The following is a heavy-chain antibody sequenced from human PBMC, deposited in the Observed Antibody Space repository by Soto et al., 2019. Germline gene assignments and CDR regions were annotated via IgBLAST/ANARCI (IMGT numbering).Heavy chain of an antibody. V-gene: IGHV5-10-1*01. J-gene: IGHJ6*02. CDR1: GYSFTSYW. CDR2: IEPTVSYT. CDR3: ERHPATSITIFGVVMKDYYYYCMDV. D-gene: IGHD3-3*01. Sequence: GESLKISCKGSGYSFTSYWISWVRQMPGKGLEGRGRIEPTVSYTTDSPSFRAHGTISTDKSISTAYLQCSSLKASDTAMSYCERHPATSITIFGVVMKDYYYYCMDVWGQGTTVTVSS.